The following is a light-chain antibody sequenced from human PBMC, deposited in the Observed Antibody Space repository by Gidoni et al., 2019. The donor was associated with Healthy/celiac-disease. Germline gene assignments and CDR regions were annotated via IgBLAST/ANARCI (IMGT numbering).Light chain of an antibody. CDR3: QQYNSYSPTWT. V-gene: IGKV1-5*03. Sequence: IQMTQSPFTLSASVGDRVTITCRASQSISSWLAWYQQKPGKAPKLLIYKASSLESGVPSRFSGSGSGTGFTLTISSLQPDDFATYYCQQYNSYSPTWTFGQGTKVEIK. CDR2: KAS. J-gene: IGKJ1*01. CDR1: QSISSW.